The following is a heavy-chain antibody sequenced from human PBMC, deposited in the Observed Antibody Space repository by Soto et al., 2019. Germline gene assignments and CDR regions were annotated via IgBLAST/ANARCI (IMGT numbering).Heavy chain of an antibody. CDR3: ARSRGYDSVKFDY. Sequence: PVGSLRLSCGASGFTFSDYYMSWIRQAPGKGLEWVSYISSSGSTIYYADSVKGRFTISRDNAKNSLYLQMNSLRAEDTAVYYCARSRGYDSVKFDYWGQGTLVTVSS. D-gene: IGHD5-12*01. V-gene: IGHV3-11*01. CDR1: GFTFSDYY. CDR2: ISSSGSTI. J-gene: IGHJ4*02.